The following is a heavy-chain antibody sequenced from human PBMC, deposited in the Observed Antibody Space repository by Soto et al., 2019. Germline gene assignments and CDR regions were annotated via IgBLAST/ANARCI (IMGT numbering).Heavy chain of an antibody. V-gene: IGHV3-9*01. CDR3: SKGGDYDNPPYGMDG. J-gene: IGHJ6*02. D-gene: IGHD3-9*01. CDR1: GFTFDHYA. Sequence: EVQLVESGGGLVQLGASLRLSCAASGFTFDHYAMHWVRQTPGKGLEWVAGASWDSDTVGYADSVRGRFTISRDNGQESPDLQKNSLRVDDTALDYCSKGGDYDNPPYGMDGWGQGTTVTVSS. CDR2: ASWDSDTV.